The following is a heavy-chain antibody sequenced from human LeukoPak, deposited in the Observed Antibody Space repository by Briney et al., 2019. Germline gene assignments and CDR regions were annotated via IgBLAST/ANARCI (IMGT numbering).Heavy chain of an antibody. CDR3: ARIAYNRVYYFDY. CDR1: GGSISRSSHY. J-gene: IGHJ4*02. CDR2: IYYRATT. V-gene: IGHV4-39*01. D-gene: IGHD1-14*01. Sequence: PSETLSLTCTVSGGSISRSSHYWVWLRHPPGKGLEVIGNIYYRATTSFDESLYSRVTLSVDTSKNLFFLKLPSVTAADTAVYYCARIAYNRVYYFDYWGQGSLVTVSS.